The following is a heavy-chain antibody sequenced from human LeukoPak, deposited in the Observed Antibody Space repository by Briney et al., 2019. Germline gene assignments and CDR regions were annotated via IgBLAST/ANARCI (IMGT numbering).Heavy chain of an antibody. Sequence: SVKVSCKASGGTFISYAISWVRQAPGQGLEWMGGIIPIFGTANYAQKFQGRVTITADESTSTAYMELSSLRSEDTAVYYCARGKTFYYDSSGYFYFDYWGQGTLVTVSS. CDR2: IIPIFGTA. D-gene: IGHD3-22*01. J-gene: IGHJ4*02. CDR3: ARGKTFYYDSSGYFYFDY. V-gene: IGHV1-69*13. CDR1: GGTFISYA.